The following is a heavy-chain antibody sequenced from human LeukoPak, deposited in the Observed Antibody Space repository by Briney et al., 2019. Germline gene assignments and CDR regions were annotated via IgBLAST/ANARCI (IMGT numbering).Heavy chain of an antibody. CDR1: GGSISSSSYY. CDR3: ASFEIERWYYFDY. Sequence: SETLSLTCTVSGGSISSSSYYWGWIRQPPGKGLEWIGSIYYSGSTYYNPSLKSRVTISVDTSKNQFPLKLSSVTAADTAVYYCASFEIERWYYFDYWGQGTLVTVSS. D-gene: IGHD5-24*01. J-gene: IGHJ4*02. V-gene: IGHV4-39*01. CDR2: IYYSGST.